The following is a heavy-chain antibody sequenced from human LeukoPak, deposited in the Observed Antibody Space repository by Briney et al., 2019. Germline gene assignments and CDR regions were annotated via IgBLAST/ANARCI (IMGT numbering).Heavy chain of an antibody. CDR2: IYYSGST. V-gene: IGHV4-39*01. D-gene: IGHD6-13*01. Sequence: SETLSLTCTVSGGSISSSSYYWGWIRQPPGKGLEWIGSIYYSGSTYYNPSLKSRVTISVDTSKNQFSLKLSSVTAADTAVYYCAGAPLLYSSSWYGALPPRYWGQGTLVTVSS. CDR3: AGAPLLYSSSWYGALPPRY. CDR1: GGSISSSSYY. J-gene: IGHJ4*02.